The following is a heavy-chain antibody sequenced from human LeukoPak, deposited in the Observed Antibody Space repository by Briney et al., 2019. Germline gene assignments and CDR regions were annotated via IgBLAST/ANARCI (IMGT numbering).Heavy chain of an antibody. V-gene: IGHV4-39*07. CDR3: ARDLSLLWDHNAFDI. J-gene: IGHJ3*02. D-gene: IGHD1-26*01. Sequence: KTSETLSLTCTVSGGSISSSSYYWGWIRQPPGKGLEWIGSIYYSGSTYYNPSLKSRVTISVDTSKNQFSLKLSSVTAADTAVYYCARDLSLLWDHNAFDIWGQGTMVTVSS. CDR2: IYYSGST. CDR1: GGSISSSSYY.